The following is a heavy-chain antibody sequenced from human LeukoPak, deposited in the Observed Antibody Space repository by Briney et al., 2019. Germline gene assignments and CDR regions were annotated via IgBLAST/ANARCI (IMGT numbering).Heavy chain of an antibody. D-gene: IGHD3-10*01. CDR3: TTARYYGSASYYSDAFDV. Sequence: FIRSKTHGGTPEYAASVKGRFTVSRDDSKSIAYLQIDSLKTEDTAVYYCTTARYYGSASYYSDAFDVWGQGTLVTVSS. J-gene: IGHJ3*01. CDR2: IRSKTHGGTP. V-gene: IGHV3-49*02.